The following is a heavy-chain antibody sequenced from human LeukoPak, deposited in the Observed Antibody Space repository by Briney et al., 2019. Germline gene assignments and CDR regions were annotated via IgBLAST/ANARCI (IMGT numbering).Heavy chain of an antibody. Sequence: GGSLRLSCAASGFTVSSNYMSWVRQAPGKGLEWVSTIDTDGDTYYAASVKGRFTISRDNSKNTLYLQMNSLRAEDTAVYYCAKDRIGGGVEDYWGQGTLVTVSS. D-gene: IGHD4-23*01. CDR3: AKDRIGGGVEDY. CDR2: IDTDGDT. J-gene: IGHJ4*02. V-gene: IGHV3-53*01. CDR1: GFTVSSNY.